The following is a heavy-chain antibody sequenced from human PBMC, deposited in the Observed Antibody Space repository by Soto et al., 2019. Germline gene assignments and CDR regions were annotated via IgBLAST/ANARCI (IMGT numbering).Heavy chain of an antibody. CDR1: GFTFSNYW. J-gene: IGHJ3*01. CDR3: ARGDYHDTSGPFSDAFDV. D-gene: IGHD3-22*01. Sequence: EMQLVESGGGLVQPGGSLRLSCEASGFTFSNYWMSWVRQAPGKGLEWVANIKQDGRAAWYVDSVKGRFTISRDNARKSLYWQMNSLRLEDAAVYYCARGDYHDTSGPFSDAFDVWGPGTMVTVSS. V-gene: IGHV3-7*04. CDR2: IKQDGRAA.